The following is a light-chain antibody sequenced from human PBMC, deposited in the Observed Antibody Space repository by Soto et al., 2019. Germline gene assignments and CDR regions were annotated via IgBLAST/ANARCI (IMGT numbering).Light chain of an antibody. CDR2: WAS. J-gene: IGKJ1*01. Sequence: DIVMTQSPDSLAVSLGERATINCKSSRSVLYSSNNLNYLAWYQQKPGQPPKLLIYWASTRESGVPDRVSGSGSETNFTLTISSLQAEDVAVYYCQQYYATPWTFGQGTKVEIK. CDR1: RSVLYSSNNLNY. CDR3: QQYYATPWT. V-gene: IGKV4-1*01.